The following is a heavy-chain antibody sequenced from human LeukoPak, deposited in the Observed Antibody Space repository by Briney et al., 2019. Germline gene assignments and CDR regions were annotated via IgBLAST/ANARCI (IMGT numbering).Heavy chain of an antibody. CDR2: IKPDGSEK. V-gene: IGHV3-7*04. Sequence: GGSLRLSCAASGFRFSSYWMTWVRQAPGRGLEWVATIKPDGSEKYYVDSVKGRFTMSRDNAKNSLYLQVNSLRVEDAAVYYCARGEYFFDYWGQGTLVTVSS. CDR1: GFRFSSYW. CDR3: ARGEYFFDY. J-gene: IGHJ4*02.